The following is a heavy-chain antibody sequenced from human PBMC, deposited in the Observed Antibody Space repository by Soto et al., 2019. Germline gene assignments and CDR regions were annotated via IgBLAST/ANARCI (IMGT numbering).Heavy chain of an antibody. CDR1: GGSFSGYY. D-gene: IGHD2-21*02. J-gene: IGHJ4*02. V-gene: IGHV4-34*01. CDR3: ARGFIRGGDSYFDY. CDR2: INHSGST. Sequence: QVQLQQWGAGLLKPSETLSLTCAVYGGSFSGYYWSWIRQPPGKGLEWIGEINHSGSTNYNPSLKSRVTISVDTSKIQFSLKLSSVTAADTAVYYCARGFIRGGDSYFDYWGQGTLVSVSS.